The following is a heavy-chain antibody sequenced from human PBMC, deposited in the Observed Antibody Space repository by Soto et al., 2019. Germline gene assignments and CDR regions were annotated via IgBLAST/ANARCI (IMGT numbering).Heavy chain of an antibody. D-gene: IGHD3-10*01. CDR1: GGTFSSYA. CDR2: IIRIFGTP. CDR3: ARQGSNEYYYYGMDV. Sequence: QVQLVQSGAEVKKPGSSVKVSCKASGGTFSSYAINWVRQAPGQGLEWMGGIIRIFGTPDYAQRFQGRVTITADETTSTAYRELSSLRYEDTAVYYSARQGSNEYYYYGMDVWGQGTTVTVSS. V-gene: IGHV1-69*12. J-gene: IGHJ6*02.